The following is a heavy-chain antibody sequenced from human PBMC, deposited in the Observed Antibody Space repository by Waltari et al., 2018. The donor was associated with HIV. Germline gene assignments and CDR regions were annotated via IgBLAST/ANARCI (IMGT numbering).Heavy chain of an antibody. Sequence: EVQLVDSGGGPVKPGESMRLSCVTSVFIFHTYSMHWVRQAPAKGAEWVSCFSRSGNYKHYDDSVKGRFTISRDNAENSLYLQMNGLRSEDTAIYYCARDSRGSTWSLNWFDPWGQGTLVTVSS. CDR3: ARDSRGSTWSLNWFDP. V-gene: IGHV3-21*02. CDR1: VFIFHTYS. J-gene: IGHJ5*02. D-gene: IGHD6-6*01. CDR2: FSRSGNYK.